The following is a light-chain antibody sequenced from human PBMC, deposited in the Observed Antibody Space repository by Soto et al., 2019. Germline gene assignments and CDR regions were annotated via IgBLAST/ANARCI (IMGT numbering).Light chain of an antibody. CDR1: QSVSSN. J-gene: IGKJ1*01. CDR3: QQYNNWPRT. Sequence: EIVFTQSPCTLSLSPGERATLSCRASQSVSSNLAWYQQKPGQAPRLLIYGASTRATGIPARFSGSGSGTEFILTINSLQSEDFVVYYCQQYNNWPRTFGQGTKVDIK. CDR2: GAS. V-gene: IGKV3-15*01.